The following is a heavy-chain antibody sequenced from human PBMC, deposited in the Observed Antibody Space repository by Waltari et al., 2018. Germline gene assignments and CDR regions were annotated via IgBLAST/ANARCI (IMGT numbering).Heavy chain of an antibody. V-gene: IGHV3-30*02. Sequence: QVQLVESGGGVVQPGGSLRLSCAASGFTFSSYGMHWVRQAPGKGLEWVAFRRYDGSNKYYADSVKGRFTISRDNSKNTLYLQMNSLRAEDTAVYYCAKEGDGGAFDIWGQGTMVTVSS. CDR3: AKEGDGGAFDI. CDR1: GFTFSSYG. J-gene: IGHJ3*02. D-gene: IGHD3-16*01. CDR2: RRYDGSNK.